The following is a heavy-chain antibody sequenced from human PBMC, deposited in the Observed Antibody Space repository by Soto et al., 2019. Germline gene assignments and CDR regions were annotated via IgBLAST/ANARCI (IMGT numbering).Heavy chain of an antibody. D-gene: IGHD6-13*01. J-gene: IGHJ4*02. Sequence: GGSLRLSCAASGFTFSSYSMHWVRQAPGKGLEWVAVISYDGSNKYYADSVKGRFTISRDNSKNTLYLQMNSLRAEDTAVYYCARGLIAAAGLPESFDYWGQGTLVTVSS. V-gene: IGHV3-30-3*01. CDR3: ARGLIAAAGLPESFDY. CDR1: GFTFSSYS. CDR2: ISYDGSNK.